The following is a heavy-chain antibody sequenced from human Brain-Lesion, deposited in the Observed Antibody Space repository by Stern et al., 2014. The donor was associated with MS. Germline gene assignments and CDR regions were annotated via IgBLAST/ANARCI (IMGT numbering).Heavy chain of an antibody. CDR1: GYIFTGYY. CDR2: INPNTGGP. CDR3: ARNQRGITIFGVVTDYYYLGMDV. D-gene: IGHD3-3*01. Sequence: QVQLVQSGAEVKKPGASVKVSCKTSGYIFTGYYIHWVRKAPGQGLEWMAWINPNTGGPKYAQKFQGRVTMSRDTSISPAYVELSSLTSDDTAVYYCARNQRGITIFGVVTDYYYLGMDVWGQGTTVTVSS. V-gene: IGHV1-2*02. J-gene: IGHJ6*02.